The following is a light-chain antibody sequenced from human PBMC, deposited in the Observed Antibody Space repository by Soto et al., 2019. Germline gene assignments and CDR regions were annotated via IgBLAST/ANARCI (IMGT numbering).Light chain of an antibody. CDR3: CSYAGSTTLYV. CDR1: SSDVGSYNL. J-gene: IGLJ1*01. CDR2: EAF. Sequence: SVLTQPASVSGSPGQSITISCTGTSSDVGSYNLVSWYQQHPGTAPKLMIYEAFKRPSGVSNCFSGSKSGDTASLTISGLQAEDEADYYCCSYAGSTTLYVFGTGTKVTVL. V-gene: IGLV2-23*01.